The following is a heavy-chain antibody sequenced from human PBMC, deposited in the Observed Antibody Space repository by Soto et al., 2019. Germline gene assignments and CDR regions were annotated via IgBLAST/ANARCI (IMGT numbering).Heavy chain of an antibody. CDR2: INHSGST. Sequence: PSETLSLTCTVSGGSISSGDYYWSWIRQPPGKGLEWIGEINHSGSTNYNPSLKSRVTISVDTSKNQFSLKLSSVTAADTAVYYCARWGSGWYYFDYWGQGTLVTSPQ. CDR1: GGSISSGDYY. D-gene: IGHD6-19*01. V-gene: IGHV4-39*07. J-gene: IGHJ4*02. CDR3: ARWGSGWYYFDY.